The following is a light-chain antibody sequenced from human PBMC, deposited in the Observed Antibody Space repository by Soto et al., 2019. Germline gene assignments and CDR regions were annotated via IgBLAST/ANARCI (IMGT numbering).Light chain of an antibody. J-gene: IGKJ2*01. CDR1: QTVFYSANNRNY. Sequence: DIVMTQSPDSLAVSLGERATIHCKSSQTVFYSANNRNYLAWYQQKPGQPPKLLLYRASIRESGVPDRFSGSGSGTDFTLTISSLKAEDVAVYYCQQYYGTPYTFGQGTKLEI. CDR3: QQYYGTPYT. CDR2: RAS. V-gene: IGKV4-1*01.